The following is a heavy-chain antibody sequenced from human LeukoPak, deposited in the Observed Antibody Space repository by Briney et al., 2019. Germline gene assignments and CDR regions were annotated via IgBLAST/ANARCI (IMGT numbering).Heavy chain of an antibody. CDR3: ARDAGHQLSRKNYYAMDV. V-gene: IGHV4-59*12. D-gene: IGHD1-1*01. Sequence: SETLSLTCTVSGGSISDYDWSWIRQSPGKGLEWIGYIYHSGSTNYNPSLKGRVTISKDTSKNQFSLMLTSVTAADTAVYYCARDAGHQLSRKNYYAMDVWGQGTTVTVSS. CDR2: IYHSGST. J-gene: IGHJ6*02. CDR1: GGSISDYD.